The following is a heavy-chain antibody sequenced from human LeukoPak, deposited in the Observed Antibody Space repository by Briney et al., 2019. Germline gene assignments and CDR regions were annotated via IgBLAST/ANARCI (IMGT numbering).Heavy chain of an antibody. CDR1: GGSIGTYY. CDR3: ARHIGGGIEDMDV. V-gene: IGHV4-59*08. J-gene: IGHJ6*03. D-gene: IGHD3-16*02. CDR2: IYVTGST. Sequence: SETLSLTCTVSGGSIGTYYWSWIRQSPGKGLEWIGYIYVTGSTRYNPYLQSRVTISVDTSRNQFFLKMSSVTAADTAVYYCARHIGGGIEDMDVWGKGTKVTVSS.